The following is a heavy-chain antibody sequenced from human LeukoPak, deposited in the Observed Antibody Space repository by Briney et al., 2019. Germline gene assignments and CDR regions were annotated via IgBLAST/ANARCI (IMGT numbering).Heavy chain of an antibody. CDR2: IFHSGIT. D-gene: IGHD3-3*01. CDR1: GDSITGSNW. Sequence: KASETLSLTCAVSGDSITGSNWWTWVRQPPGKGLEWIGEIFHSGITSYNPSLKSRVTISVDKSKNQFSLKLTSVTAADTAVYYCARQPHTLEWLLGNWFDPWGQGTLVTVSS. V-gene: IGHV4-4*02. CDR3: ARQPHTLEWLLGNWFDP. J-gene: IGHJ5*02.